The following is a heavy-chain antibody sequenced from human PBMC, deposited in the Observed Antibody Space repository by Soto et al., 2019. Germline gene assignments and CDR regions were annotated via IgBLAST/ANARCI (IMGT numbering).Heavy chain of an antibody. Sequence: EVQLVESGGGLVQPGRSLRLSCAASGITFDDVAMHWVRQAPGKGLEWVSGINWDGDFLDYADSVKGRLTISRDKAKNSLYLQMSSLRREDTALYFCVLGSSSSFYSLNYWGQGTLVTVSS. CDR1: GITFDDVA. J-gene: IGHJ4*02. CDR2: INWDGDFL. D-gene: IGHD6-6*01. V-gene: IGHV3-9*01. CDR3: VLGSSSSFYSLNY.